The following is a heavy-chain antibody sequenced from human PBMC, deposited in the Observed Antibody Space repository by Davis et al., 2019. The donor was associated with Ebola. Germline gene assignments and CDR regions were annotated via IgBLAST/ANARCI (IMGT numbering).Heavy chain of an antibody. CDR1: GDSISSNTW. V-gene: IGHV4-4*02. J-gene: IGHJ4*02. D-gene: IGHD3/OR15-3a*01. CDR2: IEDSGTN. CDR3: ARLRTSDYSYYFQY. Sequence: MPSETLSLTCPVSGDSISSNTWWSWVRQPPGKGLEWIGEIEDSGTNTYTPSLRSRLTFSVAKSKNQFSLKLTSVTAADTAVYYCARLRTSDYSYYFQYWGQGTLVTVSS.